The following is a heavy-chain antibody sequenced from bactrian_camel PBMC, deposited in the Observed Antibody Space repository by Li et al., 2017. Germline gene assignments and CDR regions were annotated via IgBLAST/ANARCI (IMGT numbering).Heavy chain of an antibody. CDR3: AAAWSDALGCGY. D-gene: IGHD5*01. CDR1: GFTFSTYY. V-gene: IGHV3S60*01. J-gene: IGHJ6*01. Sequence: HVQLVESGGGLPQPGGSLMLSCDASGFTFSTYYMSWFRQAPGKEREGVSCISWSGSTTIYADSVKGRFTISRDNANNTLYLQMNSLKPEDTALYYCAAAWSDALGCGYWGQGTQVTVS. CDR2: ISWSGSTT.